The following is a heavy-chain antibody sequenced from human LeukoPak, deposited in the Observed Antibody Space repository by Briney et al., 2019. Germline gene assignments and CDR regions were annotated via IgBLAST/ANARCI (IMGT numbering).Heavy chain of an antibody. D-gene: IGHD6-19*01. CDR1: GFTFSTYS. CDR2: IYPSGDST. V-gene: IGHV3-23*01. CDR3: AKDVVPDSGWDLDY. Sequence: GSLRLSCAASGFTFSTYSMTWVRQGPGKGLEWVSSIYPSGDSTFYADSVKGRFTISRDNSKNTLYPQMSSLRTEDTAIYYCAKDVVPDSGWDLDYWGQGTLVTVSS. J-gene: IGHJ4*02.